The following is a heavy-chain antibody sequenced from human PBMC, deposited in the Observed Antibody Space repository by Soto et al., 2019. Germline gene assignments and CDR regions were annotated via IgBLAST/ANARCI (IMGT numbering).Heavy chain of an antibody. D-gene: IGHD3-3*01. CDR1: GFTFSSYA. V-gene: IGHV3-23*01. J-gene: IGHJ5*02. CDR2: ISGSGGST. CDR3: AKDWDFWSGYYPFQWWFDP. Sequence: EVQLLESGGGLVQPGGSLRLSCAASGFTFSSYAMSWVRQAPGKGLEWVSAISGSGGSTYYADSVKGRFTISRDNSKNTLYLQMNSLRAEDTAVYYCAKDWDFWSGYYPFQWWFDPWGQGTLVTVSS.